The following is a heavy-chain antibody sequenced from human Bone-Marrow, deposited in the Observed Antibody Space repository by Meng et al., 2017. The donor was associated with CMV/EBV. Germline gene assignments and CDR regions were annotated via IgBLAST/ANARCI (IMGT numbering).Heavy chain of an antibody. D-gene: IGHD3-22*01. Sequence: GGSLRPSCAASGFTFDDYATHWVRQAPGKGLVWVSLISWDGGSTYYADSVKGRFTISRDNSKNSLYLQMNSLRAEDTALYYCAKSALRLIQSGGFSDYWGQGALVTVSS. CDR2: ISWDGGST. CDR3: AKSALRLIQSGGFSDY. J-gene: IGHJ4*02. V-gene: IGHV3-43D*03. CDR1: GFTFDDYA.